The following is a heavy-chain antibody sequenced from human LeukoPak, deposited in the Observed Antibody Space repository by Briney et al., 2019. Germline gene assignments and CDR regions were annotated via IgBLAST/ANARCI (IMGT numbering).Heavy chain of an antibody. V-gene: IGHV4-59*12. CDR1: GGSISSYY. D-gene: IGHD2-8*02. Sequence: SETLSLTCTVSGGSISSYYWSWIRQPPGKGLEWIGYIYYSGSTYYNPSLKSRVTISVDTSKNQFSLKLSSVTAADTAVYYCARDAMTGGLDYWGQGTLVTVSS. J-gene: IGHJ4*02. CDR2: IYYSGST. CDR3: ARDAMTGGLDY.